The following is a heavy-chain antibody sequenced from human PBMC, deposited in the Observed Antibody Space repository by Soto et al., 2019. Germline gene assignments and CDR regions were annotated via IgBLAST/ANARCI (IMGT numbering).Heavy chain of an antibody. CDR2: INSDGSST. CDR3: ARGQTRYDSSGYYDEDQDEGFDY. J-gene: IGHJ4*02. CDR1: GFTFSSYW. V-gene: IGHV3-74*01. D-gene: IGHD3-22*01. Sequence: PGGSLRLSCAASGFTFSSYWRHWVRQAPGKGLVWVSRINSDGSSTSYADSVKGRFTISRDNAKNALYLQMNSLRAEDTAVYYCARGQTRYDSSGYYDEDQDEGFDYWGQGTLVTVSS.